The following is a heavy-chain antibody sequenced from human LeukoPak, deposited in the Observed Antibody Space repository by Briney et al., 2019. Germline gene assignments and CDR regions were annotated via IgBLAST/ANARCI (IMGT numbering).Heavy chain of an antibody. D-gene: IGHD1-26*01. Sequence: GESLKISCKGSGYSFNSYWIGWVRQMPGKGLELMGIIYPGDSDTRYRPSFQGQVTISADKSISTAYLQWSSLKASDTAMYYCARHQIVGATRSPFDYWGQGTLVTVSS. CDR3: ARHQIVGATRSPFDY. J-gene: IGHJ4*02. CDR1: GYSFNSYW. CDR2: IYPGDSDT. V-gene: IGHV5-51*01.